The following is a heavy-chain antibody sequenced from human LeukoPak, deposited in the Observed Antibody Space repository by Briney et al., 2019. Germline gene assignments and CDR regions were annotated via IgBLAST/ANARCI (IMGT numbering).Heavy chain of an antibody. D-gene: IGHD7-27*01. CDR3: ARATTGEPYSWFDP. CDR2: IYYTEST. V-gene: IGHV4-59*01. Sequence: PSETLSLTCTVSGGSISSYYWSWIRQPPGKGLEWIGYIYYTESTNYNPSLRSRVTISVDTSKNQFSLKLSSVTAADTAVYYCARATTGEPYSWFDPWGQGTLVTVSS. CDR1: GGSISSYY. J-gene: IGHJ5*02.